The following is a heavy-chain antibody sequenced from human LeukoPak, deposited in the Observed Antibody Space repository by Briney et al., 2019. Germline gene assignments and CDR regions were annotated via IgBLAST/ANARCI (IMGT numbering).Heavy chain of an antibody. CDR2: IYTSGST. D-gene: IGHD1-7*01. CDR1: GGSISSYY. CDR3: ARVRTQPDYYMDV. Sequence: SETLSLTCTVSGGSISSYYWRWIRQPAGKGLEWIGRIYTSGSTNYNPSLKSRVTMSVDTSKNQFSLKLSSVTAADTAVYYCARVRTQPDYYMDVWGKGTTVTVSS. V-gene: IGHV4-4*07. J-gene: IGHJ6*03.